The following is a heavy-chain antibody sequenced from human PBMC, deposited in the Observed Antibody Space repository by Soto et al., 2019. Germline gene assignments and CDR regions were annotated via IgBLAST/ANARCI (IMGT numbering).Heavy chain of an antibody. J-gene: IGHJ4*02. CDR2: ISAYNGNT. CDR1: GYTFTSYG. CDR3: ARGISIAARPYVLDY. Sequence: GASVKVSCKASGYTFTSYGISWVRQAPGQGLEWMGWISAYNGNTNYAQKLQGRVTMTTDTSTSTAYMELRSLRSDDTAVYYCARGISIAARPYVLDYWGQGTLVTVSS. D-gene: IGHD6-6*01. V-gene: IGHV1-18*04.